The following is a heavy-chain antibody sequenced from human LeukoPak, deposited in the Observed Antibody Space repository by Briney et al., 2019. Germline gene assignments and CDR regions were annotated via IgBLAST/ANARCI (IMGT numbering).Heavy chain of an antibody. D-gene: IGHD4-23*01. CDR2: INHSGST. CDR3: ARGKTTVAGYYYYGLDV. J-gene: IGHJ6*02. Sequence: SETLSLTCAVYGGSFSGYFWSWIRQPPGKGLEWIGEINHSGSTNYNPSLKSRVTISVDSSKNQFSLKLSSVTAADTAVYYCARGKTTVAGYYYYGLDVWAKGPRSPSP. CDR1: GGSFSGYF. V-gene: IGHV4-34*01.